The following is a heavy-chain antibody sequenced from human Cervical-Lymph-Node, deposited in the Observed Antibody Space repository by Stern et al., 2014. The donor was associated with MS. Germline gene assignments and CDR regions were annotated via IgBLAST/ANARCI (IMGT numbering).Heavy chain of an antibody. CDR3: ARADYYDSSGYYYAAEYFQH. CDR2: INPSGGST. V-gene: IGHV1-46*01. Sequence: QVQLQQSGAEVKKPGASVKVSCKESGYTFTSYYMHWVRQAPGQGLEWMGIINPSGGSTSYAQKFQGRVTMTRDTSTSTVYMELSSLRSEDTAVYYCARADYYDSSGYYYAAEYFQHWGQGTLVTVSS. D-gene: IGHD3-22*01. CDR1: GYTFTSYY. J-gene: IGHJ1*01.